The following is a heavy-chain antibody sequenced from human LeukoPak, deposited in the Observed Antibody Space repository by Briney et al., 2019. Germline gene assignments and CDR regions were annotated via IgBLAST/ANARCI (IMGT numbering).Heavy chain of an antibody. D-gene: IGHD3-10*01. Sequence: GGSLRLSCAASGFTFSSYAMSWVRQAPGKGLEWVSAISGSGGSTYYADSVKGRFTISRDNSKNTLYLQMSSLRAEDTAVYYCARDYYYGSGRRGFYFDYWGQGTLVTVSS. CDR1: GFTFSSYA. CDR3: ARDYYYGSGRRGFYFDY. CDR2: ISGSGGST. V-gene: IGHV3-23*01. J-gene: IGHJ4*02.